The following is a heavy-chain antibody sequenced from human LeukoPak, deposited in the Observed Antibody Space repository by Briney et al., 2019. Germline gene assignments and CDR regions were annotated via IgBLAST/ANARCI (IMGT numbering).Heavy chain of an antibody. Sequence: PSETLSLTRAVSGYSISSGDYWGWIRQPPGKGLEWIGSIYHSGSTYYNPSLKSRVTISVDTSKNQFSLKLSSVTAADTAVYYCARNLTVPRHDAFDIWGQGTMVTVSS. CDR2: IYHSGST. CDR1: GYSISSGDY. V-gene: IGHV4-38-2*01. CDR3: ARNLTVPRHDAFDI. D-gene: IGHD6-6*01. J-gene: IGHJ3*02.